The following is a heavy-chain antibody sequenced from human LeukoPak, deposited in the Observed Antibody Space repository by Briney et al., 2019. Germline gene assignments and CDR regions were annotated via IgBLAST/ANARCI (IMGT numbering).Heavy chain of an antibody. CDR1: GGSISSYY. V-gene: IGHV4-59*08. Sequence: SETLSLTCTVSGGSISSYYWSWIRQPPGKGLEWIAYISDTGSINYNPSLKSRVTISLDTSKNQLSLKLSSVTAADTAVYYCAGHHPRNTVDFWGQGTLVTVSS. CDR2: ISDTGSI. CDR3: AGHHPRNTVDF. D-gene: IGHD2/OR15-2a*01. J-gene: IGHJ4*02.